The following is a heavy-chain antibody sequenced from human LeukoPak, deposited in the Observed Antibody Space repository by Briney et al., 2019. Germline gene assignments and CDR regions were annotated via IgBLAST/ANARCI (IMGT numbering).Heavy chain of an antibody. Sequence: PGGSLRLSCGASGFTFSSYGMHWVRQAPGKGLEWVAFIRYDGRNKYYAESVKGRFTISRDNSKNTLYLQMNSLRAEDTAVYYCARDRTGQQLISRKDYYYMDVWGKGTTVTISS. V-gene: IGHV3-30*02. J-gene: IGHJ6*03. D-gene: IGHD4-11*01. CDR2: IRYDGRNK. CDR1: GFTFSSYG. CDR3: ARDRTGQQLISRKDYYYMDV.